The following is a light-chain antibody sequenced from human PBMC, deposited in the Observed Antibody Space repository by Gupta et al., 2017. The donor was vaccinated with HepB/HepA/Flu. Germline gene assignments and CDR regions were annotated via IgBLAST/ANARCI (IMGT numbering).Light chain of an antibody. Sequence: DNQLTQSPSSLSAFLGDRVTITCRPSQTIRTYLNWYQQKPGKAPQFLISAASRLQGGVPSRFSGSGFETDFTLTINGLQPEDLGTYYCQQTYSTPWTFGQGTKLEI. CDR1: QTIRTY. CDR2: AAS. J-gene: IGKJ1*01. CDR3: QQTYSTPWT. V-gene: IGKV1-39*01.